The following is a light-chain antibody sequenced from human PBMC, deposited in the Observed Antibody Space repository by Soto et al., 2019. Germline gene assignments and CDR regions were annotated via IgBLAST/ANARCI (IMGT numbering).Light chain of an antibody. J-gene: IGKJ4*01. CDR3: QQFNSFPLT. CDR2: AAS. Sequence: DIQLTQSPSFLSASVGDRVIITCRASQGISSYLAWYQQKPGKAPKLLIYAASTLQRGVPSGFSGSGSGTEFTLTISSLQPEDFATYYCQQFNSFPLTFGGGTKLEIK. V-gene: IGKV1-9*01. CDR1: QGISSY.